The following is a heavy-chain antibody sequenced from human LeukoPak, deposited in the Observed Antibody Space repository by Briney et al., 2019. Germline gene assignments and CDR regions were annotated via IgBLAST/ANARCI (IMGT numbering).Heavy chain of an antibody. CDR2: IIPIFGTA. CDR3: ARDGRDGYNYNYYYGMDV. V-gene: IGHV1-69*01. J-gene: IGHJ6*02. D-gene: IGHD5-24*01. Sequence: SVKVSCKASGGTFSSYAISWVRQAPGQGLEWMGGIIPIFGTANYAQKFQGRVTITADESTSTAYMKLSSLRSEDTAVYYCARDGRDGYNYNYYYGMDVWGQGTTVTVSS. CDR1: GGTFSSYA.